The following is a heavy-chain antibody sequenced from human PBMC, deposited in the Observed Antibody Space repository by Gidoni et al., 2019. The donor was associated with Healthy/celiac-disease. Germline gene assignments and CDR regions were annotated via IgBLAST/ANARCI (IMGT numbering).Heavy chain of an antibody. V-gene: IGHV3-30*01. J-gene: IGHJ5*02. CDR3: ARRCSGGSCYRSYRFDP. CDR1: GFTFSSSP. Sequence: QVQLVESGGGVVQPGRSLRLSCAASGFTFSSSPMHWVRQAQGKGLEWVSVISYEGSNKYYADSVEGRFTISRDNSKNTLYLQMNSLRAEDTAVYYCARRCSGGSCYRSYRFDPWGQGTLVTVSS. CDR2: ISYEGSNK. D-gene: IGHD2-15*01.